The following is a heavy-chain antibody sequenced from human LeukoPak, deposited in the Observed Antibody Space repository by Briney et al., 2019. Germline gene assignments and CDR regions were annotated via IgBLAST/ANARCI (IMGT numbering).Heavy chain of an antibody. J-gene: IGHJ3*01. D-gene: IGHD7-27*01. V-gene: IGHV3-21*06. CDR3: ARDLQTGLAFDA. Sequence: GGSLRLSCAASGFGFSSGTMNWVRQAPGKALDWVSSLSGSGRLVWYAASVKGRFTISRDNAANSLFLQMNSLRVEDTAVYYCARDLQTGLAFDAWGQGTVVAVSS. CDR1: GFGFSSGT. CDR2: LSGSGRLV.